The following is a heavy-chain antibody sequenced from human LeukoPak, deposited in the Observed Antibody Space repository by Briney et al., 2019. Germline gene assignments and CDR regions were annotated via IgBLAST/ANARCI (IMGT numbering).Heavy chain of an antibody. J-gene: IGHJ3*02. D-gene: IGHD3-22*01. CDR1: GGTFSSYA. CDR2: IIPILGIA. V-gene: IGHV1-69*04. Sequence: SVKVSCKASGGTFSSYAISWVRQAPGQGLEWMGRIIPILGIANYAQKFQGRVTITADKSTSTAYMELSSLRSEDTAVYYCARGRYYYDSSGYDAFDIWGQGTMVTVSS. CDR3: ARGRYYYDSSGYDAFDI.